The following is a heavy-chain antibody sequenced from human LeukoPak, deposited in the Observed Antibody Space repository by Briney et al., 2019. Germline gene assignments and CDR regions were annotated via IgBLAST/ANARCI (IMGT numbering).Heavy chain of an antibody. CDR2: IIPTSSVP. V-gene: IGHV1-69*13. J-gene: IGHJ4*02. D-gene: IGHD3-16*01. CDR1: GGTFSTFA. CDR3: AREPRVGESTSTF. Sequence: GASVKVSCKASGGTFSTFAIGWVRQAPGQGFEWMGRIIPTSSVPNYAQKFRDRLTISADASARTAYLELSSLTSDDTAVYYCAREPRVGESTSTFWGQGTPVTVSS.